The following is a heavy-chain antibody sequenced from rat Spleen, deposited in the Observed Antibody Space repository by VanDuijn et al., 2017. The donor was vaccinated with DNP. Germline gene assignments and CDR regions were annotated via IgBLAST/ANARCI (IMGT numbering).Heavy chain of an antibody. CDR3: ARGAGDYAMDA. CDR1: GFTFSDYN. J-gene: IGHJ4*01. Sequence: EVQLVESGGGLVQPGRSLKLSCAASGFTFSDYNMAWVRQAPKKGLEWVATISYDGSSTYYRDSVKGRFTISRDNAKSTLYLQMDSLRSEDTATYYCARGAGDYAMDAWGQGTSVTVSS. V-gene: IGHV5-7*01. D-gene: IGHD1-4*01. CDR2: ISYDGSST.